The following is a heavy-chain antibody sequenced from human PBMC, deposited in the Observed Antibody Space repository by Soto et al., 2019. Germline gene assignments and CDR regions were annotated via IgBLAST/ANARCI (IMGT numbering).Heavy chain of an antibody. D-gene: IGHD6-19*01. CDR1: GFTFSSYG. Sequence: GGSLRLSCAASGFTFSSYGMHWVRQAPGKGLEWVAVISYDGSNKYYADSVKGRFTISRDNSKNTLYLQMNSLRAEDTAVYYCAKDPDPAVAGRVRYFDYWGQGTLVTVSS. CDR3: AKDPDPAVAGRVRYFDY. V-gene: IGHV3-30*18. CDR2: ISYDGSNK. J-gene: IGHJ4*02.